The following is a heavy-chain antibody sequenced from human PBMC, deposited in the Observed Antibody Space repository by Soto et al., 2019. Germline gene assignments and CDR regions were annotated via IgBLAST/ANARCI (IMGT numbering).Heavy chain of an antibody. CDR3: AKDKAVWFGELTPPDALDI. V-gene: IGHV3-9*01. Sequence: PGGSLRLSCAASGFTFDDYAMHWVRQAPGKGLEWVSGISWNSGSIGYADSVKGRFTISRDNAKNSLYLQMNSLRAEDTALYYCAKDKAVWFGELTPPDALDIWGQGTMVTVSS. J-gene: IGHJ3*02. D-gene: IGHD3-10*01. CDR1: GFTFDDYA. CDR2: ISWNSGSI.